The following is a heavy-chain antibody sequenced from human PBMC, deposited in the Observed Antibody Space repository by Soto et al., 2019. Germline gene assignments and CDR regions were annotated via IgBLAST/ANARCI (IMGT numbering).Heavy chain of an antibody. J-gene: IGHJ5*02. CDR2: ISAYNGNT. V-gene: IGHV1-18*04. D-gene: IGHD6-13*01. CDR1: GYTFTSYG. Sequence: ASVKVSCKASGYTFTSYGISWVRQAPGQGLEWMGWISAYNGNTNYAQKLQGRVTMTTDTSTSTAYMELRSLRSDDTAVYYCARVYPRSSWQTNEYLTNCFDTWGQGTLVTVSS. CDR3: ARVYPRSSWQTNEYLTNCFDT.